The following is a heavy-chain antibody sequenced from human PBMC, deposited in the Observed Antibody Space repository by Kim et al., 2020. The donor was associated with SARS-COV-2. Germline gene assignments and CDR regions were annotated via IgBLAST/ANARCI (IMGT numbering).Heavy chain of an antibody. CDR2: ISTSSYR. D-gene: IGHD2-15*01. V-gene: IGHV3-21*01. CDR3: ASEDCSDSTCYY. CDR1: GFAFSSCN. J-gene: IGHJ4*02. Sequence: GGSLRLSCAASGFAFSSCNMNWVRQAPGKGLEWVSSISTSSYRFYADSVKGRFTISRDNAQNLLYLQMNSLRAEDMAIYYCASEDCSDSTCYYWGQGALVTVSS.